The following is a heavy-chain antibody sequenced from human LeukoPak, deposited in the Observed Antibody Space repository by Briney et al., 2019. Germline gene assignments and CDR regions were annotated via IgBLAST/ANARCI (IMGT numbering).Heavy chain of an antibody. V-gene: IGHV5-51*01. Sequence: GESLKISCKGSGYSFTSYWIGWVGQMPGKGLEWMGIIYPGDSDTRYSPSFQGQVTISADKSISTAYLQWSSLKASDTAMYYCASYGDDYGDYDPFDIWGQGTMVTVSS. J-gene: IGHJ3*02. CDR1: GYSFTSYW. CDR3: ASYGDDYGDYDPFDI. D-gene: IGHD4-17*01. CDR2: IYPGDSDT.